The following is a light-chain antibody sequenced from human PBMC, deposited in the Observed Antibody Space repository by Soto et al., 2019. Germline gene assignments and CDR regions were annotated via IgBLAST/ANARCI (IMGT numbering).Light chain of an antibody. CDR3: QQYNNWPFT. J-gene: IGKJ3*01. CDR1: QSISSN. CDR2: GAS. Sequence: EIVMTQSPATLSVSPGERATLSCRASQSISSNLAWYQQKPCQAPRLIIYGASTRATGIPATFSGSGSGTEFTLTISSLQSEDFAVYYFQQYNNWPFTFGPGTKVDIK. V-gene: IGKV3-15*01.